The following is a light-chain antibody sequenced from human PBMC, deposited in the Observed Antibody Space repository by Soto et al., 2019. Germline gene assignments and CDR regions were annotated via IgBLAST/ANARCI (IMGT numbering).Light chain of an antibody. J-gene: IGKJ1*01. V-gene: IGKV3-20*01. Sequence: EIGLTQSPGSLSLSPGERATLSCRASQSVSSSFFAWYQQKPGQAPRLLIYGASSRATGIPDRFSGSGSGTDFTLTISRLEPDDFAVYYCQQYASSVTFGQGTKVEIK. CDR1: QSVSSSF. CDR2: GAS. CDR3: QQYASSVT.